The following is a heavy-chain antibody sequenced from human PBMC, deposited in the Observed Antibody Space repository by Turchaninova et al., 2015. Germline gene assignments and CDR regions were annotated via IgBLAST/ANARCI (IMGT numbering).Heavy chain of an antibody. CDR3: ARSASIVGPTTLDY. V-gene: IGHV4-61*01. D-gene: IGHD1-26*01. J-gene: IGHJ4*02. CDR2: IYHSGNP. CDR1: GGSVSSGNYY. Sequence: QVQLQESGPRLVKPSETLSLTCTVSGGSVSSGNYYWSWSRQPPGKGMEWIGYIYHSGNPNYSPSRKLRVAISVDTSKNQFSLKLTSVTTADTSVYYCARSASIVGPTTLDYWGQGTLVTVSS.